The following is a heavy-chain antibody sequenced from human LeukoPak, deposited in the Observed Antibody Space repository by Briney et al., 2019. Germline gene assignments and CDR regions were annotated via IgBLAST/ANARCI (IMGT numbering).Heavy chain of an antibody. J-gene: IGHJ6*03. CDR2: ISGSGGST. CDR3: AKYNAAPGYYCYMDV. V-gene: IGHV3-23*01. Sequence: GGSLRLSCAASGFTFSSYAMSWVRQAPGKGLEWVSAISGSGGSTYYADSVKGRFTISRDNSKNTLYLQMNSLRAEDTAVYYCAKYNAAPGYYCYMDVWGKGTTVTVSS. D-gene: IGHD6-6*01. CDR1: GFTFSSYA.